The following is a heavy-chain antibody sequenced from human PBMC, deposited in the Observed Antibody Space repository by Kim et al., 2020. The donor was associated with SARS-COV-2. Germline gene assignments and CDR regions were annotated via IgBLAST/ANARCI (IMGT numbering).Heavy chain of an antibody. V-gene: IGHV3-11*01. CDR3: AGVGSTVAAGSIDY. Sequence: ADLVNGRLPISRENAKNSLYLQMNSLEAEDTAVYYCAGVGSTVAAGSIDYWGQGTLVTVSS. J-gene: IGHJ4*02. D-gene: IGHD6-13*01.